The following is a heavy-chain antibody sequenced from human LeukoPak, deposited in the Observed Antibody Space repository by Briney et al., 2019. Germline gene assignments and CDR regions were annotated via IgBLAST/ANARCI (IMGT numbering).Heavy chain of an antibody. CDR2: IIPILGIA. CDR3: ARDATDGYTYPPDY. V-gene: IGHV1-69*04. J-gene: IGHJ4*02. Sequence: GASVKVSCKASGGTFSSYAISWVRQAPGQGLEWMGRIIPILGIANYAQKFQGRVTITADKSTSTAYMELSSLRSEDTAVYYCARDATDGYTYPPDYWGQGTLVTVSS. CDR1: GGTFSSYA. D-gene: IGHD5-24*01.